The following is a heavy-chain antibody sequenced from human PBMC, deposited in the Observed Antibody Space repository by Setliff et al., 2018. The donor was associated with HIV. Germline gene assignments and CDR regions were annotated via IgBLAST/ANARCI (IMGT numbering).Heavy chain of an antibody. Sequence: ASVKVSCKASGYSFINYGINWVRQAPGQGLEWMGWISTFNGDTNFAQKFQGRVSMTTETSTTTAYLELRSLRFDDTAVYYCARGTAPRPASVLEFLEWLFPNWFDPWGQGTLVTVSS. CDR3: ARGTAPRPASVLEFLEWLFPNWFDP. CDR2: ISTFNGDT. V-gene: IGHV1-18*01. CDR1: GYSFINYG. D-gene: IGHD3-3*02. J-gene: IGHJ5*02.